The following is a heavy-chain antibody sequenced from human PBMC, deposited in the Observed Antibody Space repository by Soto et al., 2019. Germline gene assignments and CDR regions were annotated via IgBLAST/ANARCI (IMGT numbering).Heavy chain of an antibody. D-gene: IGHD3-10*01. V-gene: IGHV4-31*11. CDR1: GVSISSTGYY. CDR2: TFYRGSS. CDR3: ASLSMFRGVIAFEQ. J-gene: IGHJ6*04. Sequence: QVRLQESGPGLVRPSETLSLTCAASGVSISSTGYYWSWIRHLPGKGLEWIGTTFYRGSSYYNPSLKSEPTISLDTSRNQFSRHLSPVTATDTAVYNCASLSMFRGVIAFEQWGRGNQVNVTS.